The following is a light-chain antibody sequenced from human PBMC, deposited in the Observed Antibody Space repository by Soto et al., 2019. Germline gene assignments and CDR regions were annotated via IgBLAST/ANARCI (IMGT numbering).Light chain of an antibody. Sequence: DIQMTQSPSTLSASVGDRVTITCRASQSISVWLAWYQQKAGKAPNLLIYKASRLESGVPSRFSGSGSGTEFTLTISSLQPEDFATYYCQQYDSFSVTFGQGTKVDI. CDR3: QQYDSFSVT. CDR1: QSISVW. CDR2: KAS. J-gene: IGKJ1*01. V-gene: IGKV1-5*03.